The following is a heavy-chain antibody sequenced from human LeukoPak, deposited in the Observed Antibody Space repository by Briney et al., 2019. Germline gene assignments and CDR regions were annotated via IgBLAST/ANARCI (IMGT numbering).Heavy chain of an antibody. CDR2: IYTSGST. Sequence: PSETLSLTCTVSGGSISSYYWSWIRQPAGKGLEWIGRIYTSGSTNYNPSLKSRVTISVDTSKNQFSLKLSSVTAADTAVYYCARRRRYYYDSSGRTDNWFDPWGQGTPVTVSS. CDR3: ARRRRYYYDSSGRTDNWFDP. CDR1: GGSISSYY. D-gene: IGHD3-22*01. V-gene: IGHV4-4*07. J-gene: IGHJ5*02.